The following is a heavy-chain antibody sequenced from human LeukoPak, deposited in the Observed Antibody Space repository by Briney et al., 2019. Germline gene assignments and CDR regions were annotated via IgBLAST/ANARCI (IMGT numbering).Heavy chain of an antibody. CDR3: ARGRPGYYDNRYFDY. Sequence: ASVKVSCKASGYTFTSYYMHWVRQAPGQGLEWMGWINPNSGGTNYAQKFQGRVTMTRDTSISTAYMELSRLRSDDTAVYHCARGRPGYYDNRYFDYWGQGTLVTVSS. CDR1: GYTFTSYY. CDR2: INPNSGGT. D-gene: IGHD3-22*01. J-gene: IGHJ4*02. V-gene: IGHV1-2*02.